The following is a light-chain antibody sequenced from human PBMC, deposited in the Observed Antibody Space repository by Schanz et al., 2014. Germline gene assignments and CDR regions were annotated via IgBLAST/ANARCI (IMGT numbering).Light chain of an antibody. J-gene: IGLJ3*02. CDR3: SSYTSRSTL. V-gene: IGLV2-14*03. CDR2: DVT. CDR1: TTDVGGYNY. Sequence: QSALTQPASVSGSPGQSITISCAGTTTDVGGYNYVSWYQQHPGKAPKLIIYDVTNRPSGISNRFSGSKSVNTASLTISGLQAEDEADYYCSSYTSRSTLFGGGTKLTVL.